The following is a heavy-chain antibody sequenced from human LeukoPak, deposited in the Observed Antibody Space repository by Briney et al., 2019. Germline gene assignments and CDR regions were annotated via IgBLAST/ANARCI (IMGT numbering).Heavy chain of an antibody. CDR3: ARDVGTAMGGGRDY. CDR1: GLPVSSNY. V-gene: IGHV3-66*01. Sequence: PGVPLRLPCPPSGLPVSSNYMSWAGQAPGRGRGGVSVIYSGGSTYYADSVKGRLTISRDNSKNTLYLQMNSLRAEDAAVYYCARDVGTAMGGGRDYWGQGTLVTVSS. J-gene: IGHJ4*02. CDR2: IYSGGST. D-gene: IGHD5-18*01.